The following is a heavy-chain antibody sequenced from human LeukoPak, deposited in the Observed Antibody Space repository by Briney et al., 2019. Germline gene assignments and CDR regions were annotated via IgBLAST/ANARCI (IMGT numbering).Heavy chain of an antibody. CDR1: GGPISSYY. CDR2: IYYSGST. D-gene: IGHD7-27*01. J-gene: IGHJ3*02. V-gene: IGHV4-59*01. Sequence: SETLSLTCTVSGGPISSYYWSWIRQPPGKGLEWIGYIYYSGSTNYNPSRKSRVTISVDTAKSQFSLKLSSVSAADTAVYYCARLRKSLGNAFDNWGQGKMVTVSS. CDR3: ARLRKSLGNAFDN.